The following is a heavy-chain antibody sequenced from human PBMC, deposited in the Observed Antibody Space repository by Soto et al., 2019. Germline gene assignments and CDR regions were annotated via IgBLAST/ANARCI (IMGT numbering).Heavy chain of an antibody. CDR1: GYTFRNFG. V-gene: IGHV1-18*01. CDR3: ARGNSYFDY. J-gene: IGHJ4*02. Sequence: QIQLLQSGAEVKKPGASVKVTCKASGYTFRNFGISWVRQAPGQGLEWMGWISAYNANANYAQKFQGRLTMTADTSTSTGYMELRSLGSYDTAVYYCARGNSYFDYWGQGTLVTVSS. CDR2: ISAYNANA.